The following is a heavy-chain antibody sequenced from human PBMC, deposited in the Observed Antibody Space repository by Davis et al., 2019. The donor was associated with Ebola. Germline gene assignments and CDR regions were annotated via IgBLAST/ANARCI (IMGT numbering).Heavy chain of an antibody. Sequence: PGGSLRLSCVASGFTFSGYAMHWVRQAPGKGLEWVANIKQDGSEKYYVDSVKGRFTISRDNAKNSLSLEMNSLRAEDTAVYYCARVGGSCYGYWGQGALVSVSS. CDR1: GFTFSGYA. V-gene: IGHV3-7*01. CDR3: ARVGGSCYGY. J-gene: IGHJ4*02. CDR2: IKQDGSEK. D-gene: IGHD2-15*01.